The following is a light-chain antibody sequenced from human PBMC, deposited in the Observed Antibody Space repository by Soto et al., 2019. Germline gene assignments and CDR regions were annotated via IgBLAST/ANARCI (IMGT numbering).Light chain of an antibody. V-gene: IGKV3-11*01. CDR1: QSVRNN. J-gene: IGKJ5*01. CDR3: QQRHNWPIT. CDR2: GAS. Sequence: EIVMTQSPATLSVSPGERATLSCRASQSVRNNLAWYQQKPGQAPSLLIHGASTRATGIPARFSGSGSGTDFTLTISGLEPADLGVYYCQQRHNWPITFGQGTRLEIK.